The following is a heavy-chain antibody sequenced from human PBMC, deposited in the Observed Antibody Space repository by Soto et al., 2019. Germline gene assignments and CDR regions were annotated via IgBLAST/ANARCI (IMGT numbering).Heavy chain of an antibody. D-gene: IGHD4-4*01. CDR1: GFTFSSYE. CDR2: ISYDGSNK. J-gene: IGHJ6*02. V-gene: IGHV3-30-3*01. Sequence: LGGSLRLSCAASGFTFSSYEMHWVRQTPGKGLEWVAIISYDGSNKYYADSVKGRFTFSRDNSRNMLYLQMNSLRAEDAAVYYCVRRSTLSYHGMDVWGQGTTVTVAS. CDR3: VRRSTLSYHGMDV.